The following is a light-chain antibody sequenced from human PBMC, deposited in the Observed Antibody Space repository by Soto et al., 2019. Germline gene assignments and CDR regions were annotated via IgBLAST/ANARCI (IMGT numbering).Light chain of an antibody. V-gene: IGKV3-20*01. CDR3: KQYGSSPWT. CDR1: QSVSSSY. J-gene: IGKJ1*01. CDR2: GAS. Sequence: EIVLTQSPGTLSLSPGERATLSCRASQSVSSSYLAWYQQKPGQAPRLLIYGASSRATGIPDRISGSGSGTDFTLTISRLEPEDFAVYYCKQYGSSPWTFGQGTKVEIK.